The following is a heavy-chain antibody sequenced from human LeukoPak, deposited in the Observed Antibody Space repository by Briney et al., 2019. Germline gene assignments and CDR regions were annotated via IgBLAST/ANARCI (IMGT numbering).Heavy chain of an antibody. V-gene: IGHV1-69*04. CDR2: VIPILAIS. D-gene: IGHD3-22*01. CDR3: ARTNYYDSSGSQGLGTFYYGLDV. CDR1: GGTFSSYA. Sequence: SVKVSCKASGGTFSSYAITWVRRAPGQGLEWMGRVIPILAISNYPQMFQDRVTITADKSTSTAYLELSSLRSEDTAVYFCARTNYYDSSGSQGLGTFYYGLDVWGQGTTVTVSS. J-gene: IGHJ6*02.